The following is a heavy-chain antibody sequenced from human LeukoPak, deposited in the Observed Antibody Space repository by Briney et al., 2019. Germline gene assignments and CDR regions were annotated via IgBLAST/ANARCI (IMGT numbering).Heavy chain of an antibody. CDR3: ARGPASAGYSSSWYPLRGYHNWFDP. CDR1: GGSISSSSYY. D-gene: IGHD6-13*01. J-gene: IGHJ5*02. Sequence: SETLSLTCTVSGGSISSSSYYWGWIRQPPGKGLEWIGSIYYSGSTYYSPSLKSRVTISVDTSKNQFSLKLSSVTAADTAVYYCARGPASAGYSSSWYPLRGYHNWFDPWGQGTLVTVSS. V-gene: IGHV4-39*07. CDR2: IYYSGST.